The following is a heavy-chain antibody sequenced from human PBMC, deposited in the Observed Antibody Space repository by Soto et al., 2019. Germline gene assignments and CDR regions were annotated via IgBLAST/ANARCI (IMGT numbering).Heavy chain of an antibody. CDR3: TRERLDHY. D-gene: IGHD4-17*01. CDR2: IKPDGSAQ. J-gene: IGHJ4*02. V-gene: IGHV3-7*01. Sequence: GGSLRLSCAASGFTFSNFWMSWVRQAPGKGLEWVANIKPDGSAQYYVDSVKGRFTISRDNAKNSLYLQMNSLRVEDTAVYYCTRERLDHYWGQGTLVTVSS. CDR1: GFTFSNFW.